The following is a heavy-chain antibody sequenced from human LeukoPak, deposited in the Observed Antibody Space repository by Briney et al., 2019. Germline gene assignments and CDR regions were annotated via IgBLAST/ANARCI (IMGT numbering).Heavy chain of an antibody. V-gene: IGHV3-53*01. CDR1: GLTVSSEY. J-gene: IGHJ4*02. CDR3: ARLLPASRHYFDY. Sequence: PGGSLRLSCAAYGLTVSSEYLAWVRQAPGKGLEWISVIYGAGATYYADSVQGRFTISRDTYSNALYLQMNSLRVVDTAVYHCARLLPASRHYFDYWGQGTLVTVSS. D-gene: IGHD2-15*01. CDR2: IYGAGAT.